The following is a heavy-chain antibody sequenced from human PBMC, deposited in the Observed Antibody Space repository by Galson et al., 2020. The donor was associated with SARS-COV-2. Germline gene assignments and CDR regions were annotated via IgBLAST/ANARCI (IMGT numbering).Heavy chain of an antibody. V-gene: IGHV1-18*01. CDR2: ISAYNGYT. CDR1: GYTFTSYG. D-gene: IGHD2-15*01. CDR3: ARGSGSRDCSGISCHPFDF. Sequence: ASVKVSCKASGYTFTSYGIMWVRQAPGQGLEWMGWISAYNGYTKYAQKFQDRVSMTRDTSTNTAYMELTSLRADDTAVYYCARGSGSRDCSGISCHPFDFWGHGTLVTVSS. J-gene: IGHJ4*01.